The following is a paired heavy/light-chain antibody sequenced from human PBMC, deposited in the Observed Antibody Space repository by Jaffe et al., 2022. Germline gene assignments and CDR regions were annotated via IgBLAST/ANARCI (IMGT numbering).Light chain of an antibody. J-gene: IGLJ1*01. Sequence: QSVLTQPPSVSAAPGQKVTISCSGSSSNIGSNYNYVSWYQHLPGIAPKLLIYENNQRPSGIPDRFSGSKSGTSATLGITGLQTGDEADYYCGTWDSSLHAYVFGPGTRITVL. CDR1: SSNIGSNYNY. CDR2: ENN. V-gene: IGLV1-51*02. CDR3: GTWDSSLHAYV.
Heavy chain of an antibody. D-gene: IGHD6-6*01. V-gene: IGHV3-7*01. Sequence: EVQVVESGGGLVQAGGSLRLSCAGSGFTFSNYWMSWVRQAPGKGLEWVANIKQDESEKYYVDSVRGRFTISRDNAKNSVYLQMNSLRAEDTAVYYCARDFSRQTSSSTNWFDPWGQGTLVTVSS. CDR1: GFTFSNYW. CDR3: ARDFSRQTSSSTNWFDP. J-gene: IGHJ5*02. CDR2: IKQDESEK.